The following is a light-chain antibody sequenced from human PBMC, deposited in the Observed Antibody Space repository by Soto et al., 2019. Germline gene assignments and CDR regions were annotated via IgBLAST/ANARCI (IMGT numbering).Light chain of an antibody. J-gene: IGKJ5*01. CDR3: QQYYDWPIT. CDR1: QSVSTN. Sequence: EIVLAQSRATLSVSPGERATLSCRASQSVSTNIAWYQQKPGQAPRLLIYGASTRATGIPARFSGSGSGTEFTLTISSLQSEDFAVYYCQQYYDWPITFGQGTRLEIK. CDR2: GAS. V-gene: IGKV3-15*01.